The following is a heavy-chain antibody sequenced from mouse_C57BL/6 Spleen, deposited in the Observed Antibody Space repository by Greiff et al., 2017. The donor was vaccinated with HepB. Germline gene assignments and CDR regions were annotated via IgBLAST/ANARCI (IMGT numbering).Heavy chain of an antibody. D-gene: IGHD3-1*01. V-gene: IGHV1-26*01. Sequence: VHVKQSGPELVKPGASVKISCKASGYTFTDYYMNWVKQSHGKSLEWIGDINPNNGGTSYNQKFKGKATLTVDKSSSTAYMELRSLTSEDSAVYYCARSGLENYFDYWGQGTTLTVSS. CDR1: GYTFTDYY. CDR2: INPNNGGT. J-gene: IGHJ2*01. CDR3: ARSGLENYFDY.